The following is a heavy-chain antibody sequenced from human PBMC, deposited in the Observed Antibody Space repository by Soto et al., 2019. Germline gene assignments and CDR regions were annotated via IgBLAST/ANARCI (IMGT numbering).Heavy chain of an antibody. J-gene: IGHJ4*02. CDR2: IYYSGST. CDR3: ASSLGYCSGGSCQSDY. V-gene: IGHV4-39*01. D-gene: IGHD2-15*01. Sequence: QLQLQESGPGLVKPSETLSLTCTVSGGSISSSSYYWGWIRQPPGKGLEWIGSIYYSGSTYYNPSLKSRVPISVDTSKNQFSLKLSSVTAADTAVYYCASSLGYCSGGSCQSDYWGQGTLVTVSS. CDR1: GGSISSSSYY.